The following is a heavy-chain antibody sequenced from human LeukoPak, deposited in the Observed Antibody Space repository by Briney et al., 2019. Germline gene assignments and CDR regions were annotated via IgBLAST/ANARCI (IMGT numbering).Heavy chain of an antibody. V-gene: IGHV3-30*02. D-gene: IGHD3-16*01. CDR3: AKGLRTGVGPYMGYHYYMDV. Sequence: GGSLRLSCAASGFTFSSYGMHWVRQAPGKGLEWVAFIRYDGSNKYYADSVKGRFTISRDNSYNTVSLQMNSLRDEDTGVYYCAKGLRTGVGPYMGYHYYMDVWGKGATVTVSS. CDR2: IRYDGSNK. CDR1: GFTFSSYG. J-gene: IGHJ6*03.